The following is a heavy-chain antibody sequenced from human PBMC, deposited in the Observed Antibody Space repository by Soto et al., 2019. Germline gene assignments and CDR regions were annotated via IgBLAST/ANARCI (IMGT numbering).Heavy chain of an antibody. J-gene: IGHJ4*02. Sequence: QVHLVQSGAEVKKPGASVKVSCQASGYAFTTYGITWVRQAPGQGLEWMGWISAHNGNTNCAQKLQGRVNVTRDTSTSTAYMELRGLRSDDTAVYYCARGRYGDYWGQGALVTVSS. CDR3: ARGRYGDY. D-gene: IGHD1-1*01. V-gene: IGHV1-18*01. CDR2: ISAHNGNT. CDR1: GYAFTTYG.